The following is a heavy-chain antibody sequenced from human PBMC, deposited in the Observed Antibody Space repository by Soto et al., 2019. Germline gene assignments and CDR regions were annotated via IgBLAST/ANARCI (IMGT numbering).Heavy chain of an antibody. V-gene: IGHV3-48*01. J-gene: IGHJ6*03. D-gene: IGHD7-27*01. CDR2: ITSSSSTT. CDR3: ARDPFVASGDYFYYYYMDV. Sequence: GGSLRLSCAASGFTFSTYSMNWVRQAPGKGLEWIAYITSSSSTTYYADSVKGRFTISRDNAKNSLYLQMNSLRAEDTAVFYCARDPFVASGDYFYYYYMDVWGKGTTVTVSS. CDR1: GFTFSTYS.